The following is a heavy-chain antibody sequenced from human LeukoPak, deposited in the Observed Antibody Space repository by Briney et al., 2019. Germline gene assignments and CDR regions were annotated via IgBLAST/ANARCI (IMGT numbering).Heavy chain of an antibody. Sequence: PSETLSLTCTVSGYSISSGYYWGWIRQPPGKGLEWIGSIYHSGSTYYNPSLKSRVTISVDTSKNQFSLKLSSVTAADTAVYYCARDPAYYYDSSGYLDYWGQGTLVTVSS. CDR2: IYHSGST. CDR3: ARDPAYYYDSSGYLDY. CDR1: GYSISSGYY. D-gene: IGHD3-22*01. J-gene: IGHJ4*02. V-gene: IGHV4-38-2*02.